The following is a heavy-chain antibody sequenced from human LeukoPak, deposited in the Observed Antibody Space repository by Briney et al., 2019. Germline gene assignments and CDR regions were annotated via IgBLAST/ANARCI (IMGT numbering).Heavy chain of an antibody. CDR1: GYTFTIYA. D-gene: IGHD2-2*01. CDR2: INGGNGNA. J-gene: IGHJ6*02. V-gene: IGHV1-3*03. CDR3: ARGGSYAMDV. Sequence: ASVKVSCKASGYTFTIYAIHWVRQAPGQRLELMGWINGGNGNAKYSQEFQGRVTMTRDTSANTAYMELSSLRSEDMALYSCARGGSYAMDVWGQGTTVPVAS.